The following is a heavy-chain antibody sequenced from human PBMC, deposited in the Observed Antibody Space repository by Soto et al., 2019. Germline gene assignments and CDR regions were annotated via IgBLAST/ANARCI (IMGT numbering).Heavy chain of an antibody. D-gene: IGHD5-12*01. J-gene: IGHJ6*02. CDR2: ISGSGGST. Sequence: LRLSCAASGFTFSSYAMSWVRQAPGKGLGWVSAISGSGGSTYYADSVKGRFTISRDNSKNTLYLQMNSLRAEDTAVYYCAKDQAVATGLFYYYYGMDVWGQGTTVTVSS. CDR3: AKDQAVATGLFYYYYGMDV. CDR1: GFTFSSYA. V-gene: IGHV3-23*01.